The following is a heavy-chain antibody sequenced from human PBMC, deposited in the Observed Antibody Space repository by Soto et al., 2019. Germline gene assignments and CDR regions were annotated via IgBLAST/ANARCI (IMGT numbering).Heavy chain of an antibody. CDR1: GFTFSSYG. Sequence: GGSLRLSCAASGFTFSSYGMHWVRQAPGKGLEWVAVIWYDGSNKYYADSVKGRFTISRDNSKNTLYLQMNSLRAEDTAVYYCARHLRYDILTGLDVDYMDVWGKGTTVTVSS. D-gene: IGHD3-9*01. CDR2: IWYDGSNK. CDR3: ARHLRYDILTGLDVDYMDV. J-gene: IGHJ6*03. V-gene: IGHV3-33*01.